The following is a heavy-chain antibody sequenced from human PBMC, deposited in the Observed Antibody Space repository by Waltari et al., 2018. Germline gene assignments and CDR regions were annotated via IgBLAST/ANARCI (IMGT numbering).Heavy chain of an antibody. D-gene: IGHD3-10*01. J-gene: IGHJ3*02. CDR3: XRVDYYYGSGXNDGFDI. CDR1: GYSFXSYW. Sequence: EVQLVQSRAEVKKPXESLKISCKGSGYSFXSYWXGWVRQMPGKGLEWMGIMYPGDSDTRYSXSFQGQVTXPADXSIXTAXLXWXSLKASDTXXYYCXRVDYYYGSGXNDGFDIXGQGTMVTVXS. V-gene: IGHV5-51*01. CDR2: MYPGDSDT.